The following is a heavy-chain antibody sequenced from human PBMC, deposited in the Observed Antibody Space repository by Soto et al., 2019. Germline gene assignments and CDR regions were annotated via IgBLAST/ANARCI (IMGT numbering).Heavy chain of an antibody. J-gene: IGHJ5*02. CDR3: ARDPGYSYGTT. CDR2: ISTNNGNT. CDR1: GYTFITYG. Sequence: ASVMVSCKNSGYTFITYGISWLRQAPGQGLEWMGWISTNNGNTNYAQKLQGRVTITRDTSASTAYMELSSLRSEDTALYYCARDPGYSYGTTWGQGTLVTVSS. V-gene: IGHV1-18*01. D-gene: IGHD5-18*01.